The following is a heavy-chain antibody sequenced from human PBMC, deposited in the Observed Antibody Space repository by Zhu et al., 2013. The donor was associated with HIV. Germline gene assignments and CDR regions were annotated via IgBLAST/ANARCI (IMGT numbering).Heavy chain of an antibody. CDR3: SRTKMFAGYWSDF. V-gene: IGHV1-2*02. CDR1: GYTFTNFY. Sequence: QVQLVQSGAEVKKPGASVKVSCKASGYTFTNFYVHWIRQAPGQGLEWMGWISPNNGGTIYEQKFQGRVTMTRDTSITTAYTELTRLTPDDTAVYYCSRTKMFAGYWSDFWGQGTLVTVSS. CDR2: ISPNNGGT. D-gene: IGHD3-9*01. J-gene: IGHJ4*02.